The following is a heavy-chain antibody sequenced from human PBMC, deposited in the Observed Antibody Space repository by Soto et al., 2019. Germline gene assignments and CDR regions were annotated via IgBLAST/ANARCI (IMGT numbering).Heavy chain of an antibody. CDR2: ISGSGGST. CDR3: AKEMAVAGYFDY. D-gene: IGHD6-19*01. CDR1: GFTFSSYA. V-gene: IGHV3-23*01. Sequence: GGSLRLSCAASGFTFSSYAMSWVRQAPGKGLEWVSAISGSGGSTYYADSVKCRFTISRDNPKNTLYLQMNSLRAEDTAVYYCAKEMAVAGYFDYWGQGSLVTVAS. J-gene: IGHJ4*02.